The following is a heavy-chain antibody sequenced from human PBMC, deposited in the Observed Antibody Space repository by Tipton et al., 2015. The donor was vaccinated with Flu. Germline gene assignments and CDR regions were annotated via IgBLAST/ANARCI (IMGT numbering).Heavy chain of an antibody. D-gene: IGHD3-22*01. V-gene: IGHV4-4*02. CDR2: MYYNGRS. J-gene: IGHJ5*02. CDR1: GASISSGTW. Sequence: TLSLTCAVSGASISSGTWWTWVRQPTGRGLEWIGEMYYNGRSNYNPSLKSRVTISVDESKNHVSLSLTSVTAADTAVYYCARVSHDPTGYFYLGRWFDPWGQGTLVTVSS. CDR3: ARVSHDPTGYFYLGRWFDP.